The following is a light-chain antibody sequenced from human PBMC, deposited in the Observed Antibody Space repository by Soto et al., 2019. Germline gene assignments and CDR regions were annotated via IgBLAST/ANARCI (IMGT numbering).Light chain of an antibody. J-gene: IGLJ3*02. CDR2: EDT. CDR1: SSDVSNYNL. V-gene: IGLV2-23*01. Sequence: QSVLAQPASVYGSPGQSITISCTGTSSDVSNYNLVSWYQQRPGEAPGLIIYEDTKRPSGVSHRFSGSRSDNTASLTISGLQTEDEGDYYCSSYAGGAPFGGGTKLTVL. CDR3: SSYAGGAP.